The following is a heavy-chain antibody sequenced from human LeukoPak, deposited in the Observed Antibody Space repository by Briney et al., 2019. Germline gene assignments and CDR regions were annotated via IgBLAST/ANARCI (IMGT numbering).Heavy chain of an antibody. V-gene: IGHV1-3*01. CDR1: GYTFTSYA. D-gene: IGHD2-2*01. J-gene: IGHJ5*02. Sequence: ASVKVSCKASGYTFTSYAMHWVRQAPGRRLEWMGWINAGNGNTKYSQKFQGRVTITRDTSASTAYMEPSSLRSEDTAVYYCARMEYQLLNNWFDPWGQGTLVTVSS. CDR2: INAGNGNT. CDR3: ARMEYQLLNNWFDP.